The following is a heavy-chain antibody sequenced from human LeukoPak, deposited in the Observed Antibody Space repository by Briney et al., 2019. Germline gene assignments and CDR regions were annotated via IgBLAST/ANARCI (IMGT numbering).Heavy chain of an antibody. CDR2: IGASGADT. D-gene: IGHD3-22*01. Sequence: GGSLRLSCAASGFTLTNYAMTWVRQAPGKGLEWVSVIGASGADTYYSDSVKGRFTVSRDNSQNTLFLHMSSLRAEDTAVYFCARRPRDTSGYYLGAFHDWGQGTTVTVSS. CDR3: ARRPRDTSGYYLGAFHD. V-gene: IGHV3-23*01. J-gene: IGHJ3*01. CDR1: GFTLTNYA.